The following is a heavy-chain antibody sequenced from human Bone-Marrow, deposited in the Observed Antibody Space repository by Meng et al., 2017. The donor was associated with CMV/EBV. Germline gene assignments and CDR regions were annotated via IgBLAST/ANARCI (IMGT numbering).Heavy chain of an antibody. Sequence: GSISSRNWWSWGRQPPGKGLEWIGEIYHSGSTNYNPSLKSRVTISVDKSKNQFSLKLSSVTAADTAVYYCARDPYCGGDCPYYFDYWGQGTLVTVSS. CDR2: IYHSGST. CDR3: ARDPYCGGDCPYYFDY. J-gene: IGHJ4*02. V-gene: IGHV4-4*02. CDR1: GSISSRNW. D-gene: IGHD2-21*02.